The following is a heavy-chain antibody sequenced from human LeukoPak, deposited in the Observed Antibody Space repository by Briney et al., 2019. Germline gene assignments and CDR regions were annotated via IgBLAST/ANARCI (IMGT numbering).Heavy chain of an antibody. CDR1: GFTFSDYY. Sequence: GGSLRLSCAASGFTFSDYYMSWIRQAPGKGLEWASYISSSGSTIYYADSVKGRFTISRDNAKNSLYLQMNSLRAEDTAVYYCARDSTADFWSGLYYFDYWGQGTLVTVSS. V-gene: IGHV3-11*01. J-gene: IGHJ4*02. D-gene: IGHD3-3*01. CDR2: ISSSGSTI. CDR3: ARDSTADFWSGLYYFDY.